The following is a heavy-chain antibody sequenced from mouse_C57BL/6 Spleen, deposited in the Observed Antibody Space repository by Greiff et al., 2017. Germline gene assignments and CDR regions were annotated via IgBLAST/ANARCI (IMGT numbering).Heavy chain of an antibody. CDR3: ARYYDYYFDY. Sequence: VQLVESGAELVRPGSSVKLSCKASGYTFTSYWMHWVKQRPIQGLEWIGNIDPSDSETHYNQKFKDKATLTVDKSSSTAYMQLSSLTSEDSAVYYCARYYDYYFDYWGQGTTLTVSS. CDR2: IDPSDSET. D-gene: IGHD2-4*01. CDR1: GYTFTSYW. V-gene: IGHV1-52*01. J-gene: IGHJ2*01.